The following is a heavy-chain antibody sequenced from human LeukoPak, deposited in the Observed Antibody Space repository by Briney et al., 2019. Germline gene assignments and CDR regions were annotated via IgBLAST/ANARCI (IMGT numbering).Heavy chain of an antibody. D-gene: IGHD4-11*01. CDR1: GYTFTSYG. CDR2: ISAYNGNT. CDR3: ARDMRSWTTVTGDAFDI. Sequence: ASVKVSCKASGYTFTSYGISWVRQAPGQGLEWMGWISAYNGNTNYAQKLQGRVTMTTDTSTSTAYMELRSLRSDDTAVYYCARDMRSWTTVTGDAFDIWGQGTMVIVSS. J-gene: IGHJ3*02. V-gene: IGHV1-18*01.